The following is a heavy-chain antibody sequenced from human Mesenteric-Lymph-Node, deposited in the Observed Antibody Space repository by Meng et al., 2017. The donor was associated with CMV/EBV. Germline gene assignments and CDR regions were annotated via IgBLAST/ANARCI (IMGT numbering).Heavy chain of an antibody. CDR3: ARTKWESRDYYGMDV. Sequence: GESLKISCAASGFTFRDYSMNWVRQAPGKGLEWVSSISGTSGYKFYADSVKGRFTISRDNAKTSLYLQMNNLRAEDTDIYYCARTKWESRDYYGMDVWGQGTTVTVSS. J-gene: IGHJ6*02. CDR1: GFTFRDYS. V-gene: IGHV3-21*01. CDR2: ISGTSGYK. D-gene: IGHD1-26*01.